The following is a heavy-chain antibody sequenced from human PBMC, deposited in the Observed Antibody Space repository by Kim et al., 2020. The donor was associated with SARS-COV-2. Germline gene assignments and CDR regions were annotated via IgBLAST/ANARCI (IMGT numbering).Heavy chain of an antibody. D-gene: IGHD3-10*01. CDR2: ISSSSSYI. V-gene: IGHV3-21*01. CDR1: GFTFSSYS. Sequence: GGSLRLSCAASGFTFSSYSMNWVRQAPGKGLEWVSSISSSSSYIYYADSVKGRFTISRDNAKNSLYLQMNSLRAEDTAVYYCARDRAGLLFLLQTMVRGGLVDYWGQGTMVTVSS. J-gene: IGHJ4*02. CDR3: ARDRAGLLFLLQTMVRGGLVDY.